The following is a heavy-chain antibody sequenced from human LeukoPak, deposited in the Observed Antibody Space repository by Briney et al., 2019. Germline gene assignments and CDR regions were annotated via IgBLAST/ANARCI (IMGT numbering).Heavy chain of an antibody. CDR1: GFTFSSYW. J-gene: IGHJ4*02. D-gene: IGHD3-10*01. CDR2: IKQDGSEK. CDR3: FRDRGWYHFDL. Sequence: GSLRLSCAASGFTFSSYWMSWVRHAPGKGLEWVANIKQDGSEKYYVDSVKGRFTISRDNAKNSLYLQMNSLRAEDTAVYYCFRDRGWYHFDLWGQGTLVTVSS. V-gene: IGHV3-7*01.